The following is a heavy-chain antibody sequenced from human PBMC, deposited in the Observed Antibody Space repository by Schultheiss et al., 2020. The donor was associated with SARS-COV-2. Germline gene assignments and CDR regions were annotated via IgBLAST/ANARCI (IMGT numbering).Heavy chain of an antibody. D-gene: IGHD3-16*02. CDR3: ARVVSVNDYIWGSYRLDAFDI. J-gene: IGHJ3*02. CDR1: GFTFSDYC. V-gene: IGHV3-11*01. Sequence: GGSLRLSCAASGFTFSDYCMSWIRQAPGKGLEWVSYISSSGSTIYYADSVKGRFTISRDNAKNSLYLQMNSLRAEDTAVYYCARVVSVNDYIWGSYRLDAFDIWGQGTMVTVSS. CDR2: ISSSGSTI.